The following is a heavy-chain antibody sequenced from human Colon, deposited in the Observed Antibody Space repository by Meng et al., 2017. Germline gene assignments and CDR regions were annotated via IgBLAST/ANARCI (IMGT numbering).Heavy chain of an antibody. V-gene: IGHV4-4*02. CDR3: ASKPGIAAAGSFDY. CDR2: IYHSGST. D-gene: IGHD6-13*01. Sequence: SETLSLTCAVSGGSISSSNWWSWVRQPPGKGLEWIGEIYHSGSTNYNPSLKGRVTISVDKSKNQFSLKLSSVTAADTAVYYCASKPGIAAAGSFDYWGQGTLVTVSS. J-gene: IGHJ4*02. CDR1: GGSISSSNW.